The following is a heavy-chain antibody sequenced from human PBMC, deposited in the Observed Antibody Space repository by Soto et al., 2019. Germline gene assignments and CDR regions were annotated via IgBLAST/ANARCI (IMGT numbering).Heavy chain of an antibody. Sequence: QVQLVQSGAEVKKPGSSVKVSCKASGGTFSKYAITWVRQAPGQGLEWMGGIIPIYGTTNFGQKIQGRVTISAGESTNTAYMELSSLRSDDTAVYYCARALPLGDLFLFVDIWGQGTMVTVSS. CDR2: IIPIYGTT. CDR1: GGTFSKYA. CDR3: ARALPLGDLFLFVDI. D-gene: IGHD3-16*01. J-gene: IGHJ3*02. V-gene: IGHV1-69*01.